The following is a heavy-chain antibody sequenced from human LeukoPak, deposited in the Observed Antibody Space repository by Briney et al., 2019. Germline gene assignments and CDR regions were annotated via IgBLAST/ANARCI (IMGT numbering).Heavy chain of an antibody. CDR3: ARETDYGDYLPYFDY. J-gene: IGHJ4*02. CDR1: GGSISSSSYY. V-gene: IGHV4-39*07. Sequence: PSETLSLTCTVSGGSISSSSYYWGWIRQPPGKGLEWIGRIYTSGSTNYNPSLKSRVTISVDTSKNQFSLKLSSVTAADTAVYYCARETDYGDYLPYFDYWGQGTLVTVSS. CDR2: IYTSGST. D-gene: IGHD4-17*01.